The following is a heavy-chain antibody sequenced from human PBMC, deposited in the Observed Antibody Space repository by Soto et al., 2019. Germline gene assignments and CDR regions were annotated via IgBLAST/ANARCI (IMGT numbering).Heavy chain of an antibody. J-gene: IGHJ1*01. Sequence: QVQLQESGPGLVKPSQTLSLTCTVSGGSISSGGYYWSWIPQHPGKGLEWIGYIYYSGSTYYNPSLKSRVTISVDTSKNQFSLKLSSVTAADTAVYYCARAGSRYYDSSGYGYFQHWGQGTLVTVSS. CDR3: ARAGSRYYDSSGYGYFQH. CDR2: IYYSGST. CDR1: GGSISSGGYY. D-gene: IGHD3-22*01. V-gene: IGHV4-31*03.